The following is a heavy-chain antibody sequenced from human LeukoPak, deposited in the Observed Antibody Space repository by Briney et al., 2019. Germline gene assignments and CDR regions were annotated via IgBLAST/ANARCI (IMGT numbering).Heavy chain of an antibody. J-gene: IGHJ3*02. Sequence: HPGGSLRLSCAASGFTFSSYAMHWVRQAPGKGLEWVAVISYDGSNKYYADSVKGRFTISRDNSKNTLYLQMNSLRAEDTAVYYCARPLGAGEVAGLPLNDAFDIWGQGTMVTASS. V-gene: IGHV3-30-3*01. CDR2: ISYDGSNK. CDR1: GFTFSSYA. CDR3: ARPLGAGEVAGLPLNDAFDI. D-gene: IGHD6-19*01.